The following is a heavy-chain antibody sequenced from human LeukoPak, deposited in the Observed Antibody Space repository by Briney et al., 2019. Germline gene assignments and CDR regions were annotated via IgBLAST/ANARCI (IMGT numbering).Heavy chain of an antibody. CDR3: ARGGPDIAVAGRQPTDY. D-gene: IGHD6-19*01. J-gene: IGHJ4*02. Sequence: ASVKVSCKASGYTFTSYYMHWVRQAPGQGLEWMGIINPSGGSTSYAQKFQGRVTMTRDTSTSTVYMELSSLRSEDTAVYYCARGGPDIAVAGRQPTDYWGQGTLVTVSS. CDR1: GYTFTSYY. CDR2: INPSGGST. V-gene: IGHV1-46*01.